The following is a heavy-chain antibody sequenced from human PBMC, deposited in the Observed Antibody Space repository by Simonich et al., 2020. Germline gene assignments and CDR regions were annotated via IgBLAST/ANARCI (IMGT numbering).Heavy chain of an antibody. J-gene: IGHJ3*02. CDR2: IYWDEDQ. V-gene: IGHV2-5*02. D-gene: IGHD3-10*01. CDR3: AHKLSGWFGERDAFDI. Sequence: QITLKESGPTLVKPTQTLTLTCTFSGFSLSTSGVGVCWIRQPPGKALEWLALIYWDEDQRYSPSLKSRLTITKDTTKNQVVLTMTNMDPVDTATYYCAHKLSGWFGERDAFDIWGQGTMVTVSS. CDR1: GFSLSTSGVG.